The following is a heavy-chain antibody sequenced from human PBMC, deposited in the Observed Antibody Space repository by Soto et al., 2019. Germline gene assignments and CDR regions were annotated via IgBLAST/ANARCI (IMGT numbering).Heavy chain of an antibody. D-gene: IGHD4-17*01. Sequence: SETSLTCTVSGGSISSSSYYWGWIRQPPGKGLEWIGSIYYSGSTYYNPSLKSRVTISVDTSKNQFSLKLSSVTAADTAVYYCASSYGDYYYFDYWGQGTLVTVSS. CDR1: GGSISSSSYY. V-gene: IGHV4-39*01. CDR3: ASSYGDYYYFDY. J-gene: IGHJ4*02. CDR2: IYYSGST.